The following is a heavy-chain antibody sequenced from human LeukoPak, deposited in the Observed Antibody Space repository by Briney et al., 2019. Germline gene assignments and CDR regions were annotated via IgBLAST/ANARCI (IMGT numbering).Heavy chain of an antibody. CDR1: GFTFSSYW. Sequence: PGGSLRLSCAASGFTFSSYWMSWVRQAPGKGLEWVAVVSYDGSNKYYADSVKGRFTISRDNSKNTLSLQMSSLRAEDTAVYYCANNPTTWANYWGQGTLVTVSS. V-gene: IGHV3-30*18. D-gene: IGHD1-1*01. J-gene: IGHJ4*02. CDR2: VSYDGSNK. CDR3: ANNPTTWANY.